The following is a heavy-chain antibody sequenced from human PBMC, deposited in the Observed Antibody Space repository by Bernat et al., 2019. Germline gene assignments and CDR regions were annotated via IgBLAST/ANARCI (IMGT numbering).Heavy chain of an antibody. V-gene: IGHV4-39*01. J-gene: IGHJ4*02. CDR3: ARPVGYDFWGGAPYYFDY. Sequence: QLQLQESGPGLVKPSEPLSLTCTVPVGSISSSSYYWGWIRQPPGKGLGWIGSIYYSGSTYYNPSLKSLVPISVDTSKTQFSLKLGSVTAADTAVYYCARPVGYDFWGGAPYYFDYWGQGALVPVSS. CDR2: IYYSGST. D-gene: IGHD3-3*01. CDR1: VGSISSSSYY.